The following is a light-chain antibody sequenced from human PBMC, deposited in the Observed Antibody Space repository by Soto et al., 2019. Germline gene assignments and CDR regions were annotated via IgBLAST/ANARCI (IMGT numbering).Light chain of an antibody. CDR3: SSSTASDNHVL. Sequence: QSALTQPSSVSGSPGQSVTISCTGTIMEVGRYNYVSWYQLHPGKAAKLIIYEVRNRPSGVSNRFSGATSGTTAALSITGRQADDEDAYYCSSSTASDNHVLFGGGTKLTVL. CDR1: IMEVGRYNY. J-gene: IGLJ2*01. CDR2: EVR. V-gene: IGLV2-14*01.